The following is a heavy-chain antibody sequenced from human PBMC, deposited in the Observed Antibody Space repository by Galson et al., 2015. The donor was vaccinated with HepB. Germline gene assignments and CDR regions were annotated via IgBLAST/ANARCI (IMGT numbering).Heavy chain of an antibody. V-gene: IGHV5-51*03. D-gene: IGHD6-19*01. J-gene: IGHJ5*02. CDR3: ARAGGVGWLGTYNNWFDP. CDR1: GYSFTSYW. CDR2: IYPGDSDT. Sequence: QSGAEVKKPGGSLKISCKGSGYSFTSYWIGWVRQMPGKGLEWMGIIYPGDSDTRYSPSFQGQVTISADKSISTAYLQWSSLKASDTAMYYCARAGGVGWLGTYNNWFDPWGQGTLVTVSS.